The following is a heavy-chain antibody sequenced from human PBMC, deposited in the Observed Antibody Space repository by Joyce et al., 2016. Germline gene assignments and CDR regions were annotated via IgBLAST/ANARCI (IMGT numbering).Heavy chain of an antibody. CDR1: GGDFRNYT. CDR2: IIPFFGAA. J-gene: IGHJ6*02. Sequence: QVLLVQSGAAVKRPGSSLRVSCKSSGGDFRNYTVNWVRQAPGPRLEWIGGIIPFFGAARYAEDFEGRVTLTADQSTRTAYLELSALTSADTAVYYCARGGASSDQYFFYTLDVWGPGTTVIVSS. CDR3: ARGGASSDQYFFYTLDV. D-gene: IGHD2/OR15-2a*01. V-gene: IGHV1-69*12.